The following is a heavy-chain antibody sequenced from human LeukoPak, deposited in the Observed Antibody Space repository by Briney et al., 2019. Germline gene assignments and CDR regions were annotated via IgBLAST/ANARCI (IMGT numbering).Heavy chain of an antibody. CDR3: TTDLASAGEGFDY. V-gene: IGHV3-23*01. J-gene: IGHJ4*02. Sequence: GGSLRLSCAASGFTFSRYAMTWVRQAPGKGLEWVSGISGSAGRTYYADSVEGRFTISRDNSKNTLYLQMNSLKTEDTAVYYCTTDLASAGEGFDYWGQGTLVTVSS. CDR1: GFTFSRYA. CDR2: ISGSAGRT. D-gene: IGHD5-12*01.